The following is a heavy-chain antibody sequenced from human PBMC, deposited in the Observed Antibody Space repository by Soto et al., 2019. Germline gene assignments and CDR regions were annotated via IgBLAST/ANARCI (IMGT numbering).Heavy chain of an antibody. Sequence: GGSLRLSCAASGFTFSSYGMHWVRQAPGKGLEWVANIKHDGSDKYYLGSVKGRFTISRDNAKNSLYLQMNSLRDEDTAVYACAREVPAAPSRGPYYYGMDVWGHGTTVTVSS. CDR2: IKHDGSDK. D-gene: IGHD2-2*01. CDR3: AREVPAAPSRGPYYYGMDV. J-gene: IGHJ6*02. CDR1: GFTFSSYG. V-gene: IGHV3-7*01.